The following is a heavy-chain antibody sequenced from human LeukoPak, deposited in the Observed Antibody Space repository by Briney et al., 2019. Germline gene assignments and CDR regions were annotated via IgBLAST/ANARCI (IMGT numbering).Heavy chain of an antibody. D-gene: IGHD2-15*01. CDR1: GFTFSNYA. J-gene: IGHJ5*02. V-gene: IGHV3-23*01. CDR3: AKTQGYYDA. CDR2: IYGSDDKT. Sequence: PGGSLRLSCVASGFTFSNYAMSWVRQAPGKGLELVSGIYGSDDKTVYGDAVKGRFTISRDNSKNTLYLQRNSLRADDTAVYYCAKTQGYYDAWGQGALVTVSS.